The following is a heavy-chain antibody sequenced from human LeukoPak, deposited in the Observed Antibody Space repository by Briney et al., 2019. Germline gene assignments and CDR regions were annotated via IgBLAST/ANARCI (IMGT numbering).Heavy chain of an antibody. CDR3: AKGYGSGNYYFTNFDY. Sequence: LGESLKISCAASGFTFSSHGMHWVRQAPGKGLEWVAVIWYDGSDKYYGDSVKGRFTISRDNSKNTLYLQMNSLRAEDTAVYYCAKGYGSGNYYFTNFDYWGQGNMVTVSS. CDR2: IWYDGSDK. D-gene: IGHD3-10*01. CDR1: GFTFSSHG. J-gene: IGHJ4*02. V-gene: IGHV3-33*06.